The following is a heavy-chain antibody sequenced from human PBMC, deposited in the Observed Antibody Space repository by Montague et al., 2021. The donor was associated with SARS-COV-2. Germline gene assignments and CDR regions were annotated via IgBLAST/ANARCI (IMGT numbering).Heavy chain of an antibody. Sequence: SETLSLTCGVSGDSIMSYHWSWVRKPPGRGLEWIGDVRDSGTTNYNPSLNNRITISIDTSKAQFSLILTSVNVADTAVYYCARFFRVGTSSAFDHWGQGILVTV. D-gene: IGHD3-10*01. CDR1: GDSIMSYH. V-gene: IGHV4-59*08. CDR3: ARFFRVGTSSAFDH. CDR2: VRDSGTT. J-gene: IGHJ5*02.